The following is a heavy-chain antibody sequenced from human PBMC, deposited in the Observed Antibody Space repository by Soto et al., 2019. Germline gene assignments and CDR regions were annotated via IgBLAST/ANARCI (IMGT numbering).Heavy chain of an antibody. D-gene: IGHD6-6*01. CDR3: AKRSSSSTFDY. V-gene: IGHV3-23*01. Sequence: EVQLLESGGGLVQPGESLRLSCAASGFTFSSYAMSWVRQAPGKGLEWVSVISGSDDSTYYADSVKGRFTISRDNSKNTLYLQMNSLRAEDTAVCYCAKRSSSSTFDYWCQGTLVTVSS. CDR2: ISGSDDST. J-gene: IGHJ4*02. CDR1: GFTFSSYA.